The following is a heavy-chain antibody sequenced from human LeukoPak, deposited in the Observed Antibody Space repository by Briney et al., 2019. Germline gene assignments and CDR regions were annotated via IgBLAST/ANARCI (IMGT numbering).Heavy chain of an antibody. CDR2: ISSSSSYI. D-gene: IGHD1-26*01. V-gene: IGHV3-21*01. Sequence: GGSLRLSCAASGFTFSSYSMNWVRQAPGKGLEWVSSISSSSSYIYYADSVKGRFTISRDNAKNSLYLQMNSLRAEDTAVYYCARAVGAGSMNFDYWGQGTLVTVSS. J-gene: IGHJ4*02. CDR1: GFTFSSYS. CDR3: ARAVGAGSMNFDY.